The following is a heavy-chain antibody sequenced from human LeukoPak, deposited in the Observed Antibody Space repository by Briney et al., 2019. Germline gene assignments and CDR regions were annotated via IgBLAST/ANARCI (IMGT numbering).Heavy chain of an antibody. D-gene: IGHD5-18*01. CDR2: IYYSGST. CDR1: GGSISSYS. J-gene: IGHJ4*02. V-gene: IGHV4-59*08. CDR3: ARHRAAMVTNHFDF. Sequence: SETLSLTCTVSGGSISSYSWSWIRQPPGKGLEWIGYIYYSGSTNYNPSLKSRVTLSVDTSKNHFSLKLSSVTAADTAVYYCARHRAAMVTNHFDFWGQGTLVTVSS.